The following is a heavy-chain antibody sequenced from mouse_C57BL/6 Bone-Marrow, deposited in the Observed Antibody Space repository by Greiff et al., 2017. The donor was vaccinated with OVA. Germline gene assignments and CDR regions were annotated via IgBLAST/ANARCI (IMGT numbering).Heavy chain of an antibody. CDR2: IYPGSGST. CDR3: ARGYYDYDRFAY. CDR1: GYTFTSYW. Sequence: QVQLKQPGAELVKPGASVKMSCKASGYTFTSYWITWVKQRPGQGLEWIGDIYPGSGSTNYNEKFKSKATLTVDTSSSTAYMQLSSLTSEDSAVYYCARGYYDYDRFAYWGQGTLVTVSA. J-gene: IGHJ3*01. V-gene: IGHV1-55*01. D-gene: IGHD2-4*01.